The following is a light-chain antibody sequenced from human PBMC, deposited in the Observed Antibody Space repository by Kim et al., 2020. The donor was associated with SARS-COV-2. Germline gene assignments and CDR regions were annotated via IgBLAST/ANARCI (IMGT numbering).Light chain of an antibody. CDR1: QSVSSNY. CDR2: GAS. V-gene: IGKV3-20*01. J-gene: IGKJ4*01. CDR3: QQYGRSVT. Sequence: EIVLTQSPGPLSLSPGERATLSCRASQSVSSNYLAWYQQKPGQAPRLLIYGASSRATDIPHRFSGSGSGTDFTLAISRLESEDFAVYYCQQYGRSVTFGGGTKVEIK.